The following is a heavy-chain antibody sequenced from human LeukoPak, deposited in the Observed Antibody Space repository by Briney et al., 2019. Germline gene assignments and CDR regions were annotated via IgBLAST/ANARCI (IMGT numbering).Heavy chain of an antibody. V-gene: IGHV4-59*01. CDR3: ARSAYFDSSGFYTGQAESFHQ. D-gene: IGHD3-22*01. CDR1: GDSMTMYY. Sequence: PSETLSLTCTVSGDSMTMYYWSWVRQPPGKGLEWIGYMFHTGSANYNPSLKSRVSFSIDTSKNVFPLNLTSVTAADTAVYLCARSAYFDSSGFYTGQAESFHQWGQGTLVTASP. CDR2: MFHTGSA. J-gene: IGHJ1*01.